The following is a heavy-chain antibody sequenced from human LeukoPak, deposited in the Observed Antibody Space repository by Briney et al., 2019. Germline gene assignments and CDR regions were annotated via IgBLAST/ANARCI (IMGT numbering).Heavy chain of an antibody. Sequence: GGSLRLSCAASGFTFSDYYMSWIRQAPGKGLELVSYISSSGSTIYYADSVKGRFTISRDNAKNSLYLQMNSLRAEDTAVYYCARPLGYDSSGYYPTGWYFDLWGRGTLVTVSS. D-gene: IGHD3-22*01. CDR1: GFTFSDYY. V-gene: IGHV3-11*01. J-gene: IGHJ2*01. CDR3: ARPLGYDSSGYYPTGWYFDL. CDR2: ISSSGSTI.